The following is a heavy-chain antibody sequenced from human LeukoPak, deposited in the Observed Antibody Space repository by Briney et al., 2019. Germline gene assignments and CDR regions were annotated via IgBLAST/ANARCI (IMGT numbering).Heavy chain of an antibody. CDR1: GYTFTSYY. CDR2: INPSGGST. D-gene: IGHD2-2*01. CDR3: ARAMEYCSSTSCSEYYYGMDV. Sequence: GASVKVSCKASGYTFTSYYMHWVRQGPGQGLEWMGIINPSGGSTSYAQKFQGRVTMTRDTSTSTVYMELSSLRSEDTAVYYCARAMEYCSSTSCSEYYYGMDVWGQGTTVTVSS. V-gene: IGHV1-46*01. J-gene: IGHJ6*02.